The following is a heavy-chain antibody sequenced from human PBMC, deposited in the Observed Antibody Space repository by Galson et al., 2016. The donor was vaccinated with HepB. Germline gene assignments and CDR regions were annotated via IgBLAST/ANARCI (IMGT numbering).Heavy chain of an antibody. V-gene: IGHV3-23*01. D-gene: IGHD6-13*01. CDR3: AKGIHIRAAGAFGLGV. J-gene: IGHJ6*02. CDR2: ITGSGAGI. CDR1: GFNFGVYA. Sequence: SLRLSCATSGFNFGVYAMHWVRQAPGKGLERVSTITGSGAGIYYLDSVKGRFNISRDSSRSTVSLQMNSLRGEDAAVYYCAKGIHIRAAGAFGLGVWGLGTTVTVAS.